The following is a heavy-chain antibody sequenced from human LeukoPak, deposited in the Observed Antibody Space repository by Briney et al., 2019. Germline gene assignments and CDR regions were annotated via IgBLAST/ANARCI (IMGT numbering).Heavy chain of an antibody. D-gene: IGHD6-19*01. J-gene: IGHJ4*02. Sequence: GGSLRLSCAASGFTFSDYSMNWVRQAPGKGLEWVSYISFSVNTKYYGDSVKGRFTISRDNAKNSLYLHMDSLRAEDTAVYYCARGAYSSGWAYFDHWGQGTLVTVSS. CDR2: ISFSVNTK. CDR1: GFTFSDYS. CDR3: ARGAYSSGWAYFDH. V-gene: IGHV3-48*04.